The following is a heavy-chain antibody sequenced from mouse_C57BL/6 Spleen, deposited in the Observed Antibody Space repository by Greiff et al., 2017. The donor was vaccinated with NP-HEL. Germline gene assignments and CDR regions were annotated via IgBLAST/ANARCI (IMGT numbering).Heavy chain of an antibody. J-gene: IGHJ2*01. Sequence: VQLQQSGAELVKPGASVKMSCKASGYTFTSYWITWVKQRPGQGLEWIGDIYPGSGSTNYNEKFKSKATLTVDTSSSTAYMQLSSLTSEDSAVYYCARSSVYYFDYWGQSTTLTVSS. CDR1: GYTFTSYW. V-gene: IGHV1-55*01. CDR2: IYPGSGST. CDR3: ARSSVYYFDY.